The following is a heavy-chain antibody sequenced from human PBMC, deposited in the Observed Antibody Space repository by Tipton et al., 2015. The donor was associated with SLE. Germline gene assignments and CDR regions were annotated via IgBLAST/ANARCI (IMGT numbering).Heavy chain of an antibody. Sequence: LRLSCTVSGGSISGFYWSWIRQPPGKGLEWVGYIYDSGSTNYNPSLKSRVTISVDTSKNQFSLKLSSVTAADTAVYYCARRIPGSSGYLDWYFDLWGRGTLVTVSS. J-gene: IGHJ2*01. CDR3: ARRIPGSSGYLDWYFDL. V-gene: IGHV4-59*08. D-gene: IGHD3-22*01. CDR1: GGSISGFY. CDR2: IYDSGST.